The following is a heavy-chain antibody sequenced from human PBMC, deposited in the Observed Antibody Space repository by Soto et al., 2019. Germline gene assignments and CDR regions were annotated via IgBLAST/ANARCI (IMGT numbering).Heavy chain of an antibody. CDR1: GYTLTELS. CDR2: FDPEDGET. CDR3: GLRQSGDYDFWYVDL. J-gene: IGHJ2*01. Sequence: QVQLVQSGAEVKKPGASVKVSCKVSGYTLTELSMHWVRQAPGKGLEWMGGFDPEDGETIYAQKFQGRVTMTEDTSTDTAYLELSSLRSADTSVDYCGLRQSGDYDFWYVDLWGRGTLVAVAS. D-gene: IGHD2-21*02. V-gene: IGHV1-24*01.